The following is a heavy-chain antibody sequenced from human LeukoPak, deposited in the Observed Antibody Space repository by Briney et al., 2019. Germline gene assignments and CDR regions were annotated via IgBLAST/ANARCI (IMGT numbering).Heavy chain of an antibody. J-gene: IGHJ4*02. CDR1: GGTFSSYA. CDR2: IIPIFGTA. CDR3: ARVDCSGGSCYMSFDY. Sequence: ASVKVSCKASGGTFSSYAISWVRQAPGQGLEWMGGIIPIFGTANYAQKFQGRVTITTDESTSTAYMELSSLRSEDTAVYFCARVDCSGGSCYMSFDYWGQGTLVTVSS. V-gene: IGHV1-69*05. D-gene: IGHD2-15*01.